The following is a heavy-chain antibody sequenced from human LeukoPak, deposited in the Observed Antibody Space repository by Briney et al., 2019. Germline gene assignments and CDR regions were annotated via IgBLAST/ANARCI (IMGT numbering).Heavy chain of an antibody. CDR1: GFTLSSYP. CDR2: ILDSGYST. D-gene: IGHD3-16*01. CDR3: AKLGGHPLHNYYVGV. Sequence: GGSLRLSCAASGFTLSSYPMNWVRQAPGKGLEWVSGILDSGYSTYYANSVKGRFTISRDNSNNTLYLQMNSLRAEDTAVYYCAKLGGHPLHNYYVGVWGKGTTVAVSS. J-gene: IGHJ6*03. V-gene: IGHV3-23*01.